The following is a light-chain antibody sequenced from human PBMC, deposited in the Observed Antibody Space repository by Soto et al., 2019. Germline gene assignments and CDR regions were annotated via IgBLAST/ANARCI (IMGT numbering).Light chain of an antibody. J-gene: IGKJ5*01. CDR1: QTVCRGY. V-gene: IGKV3-20*01. Sequence: LFTHSPGTLSLSPGQRATLSCRAIQTVCRGYLAWYQQKPGQAPRLLIYGASSRATGIPDRFSGGGSGTDFSLTISRLDPEDFAVYYCQQYSSSPITFGHVTRLEIK. CDR3: QQYSSSPIT. CDR2: GAS.